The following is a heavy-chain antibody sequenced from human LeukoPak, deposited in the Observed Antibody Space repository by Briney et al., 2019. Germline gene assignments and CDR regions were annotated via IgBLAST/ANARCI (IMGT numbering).Heavy chain of an antibody. CDR2: ISGSGGST. V-gene: IGHV3-23*01. J-gene: IGHJ4*02. Sequence: TGGSLRLSCAASAFTFSNYAMTWVRQAPGKGLEWVSGISGSGGSTYYADPVKGRFTISRDNSKNTLYLQMNSLRAEDTAVYYCAKCKGDSAGSLEYWGQGTLVTVSS. CDR3: AKCKGDSAGSLEY. D-gene: IGHD2-8*02. CDR1: AFTFSNYA.